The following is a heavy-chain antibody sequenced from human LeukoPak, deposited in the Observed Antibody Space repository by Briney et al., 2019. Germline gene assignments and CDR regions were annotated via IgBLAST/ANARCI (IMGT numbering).Heavy chain of an antibody. Sequence: SETLSLTCTVSGGSVNSNSYYWGWIRQPPGKGLEWIGSIYYSGSTYFNPSLKSRVTISVDTSKNQFSLKLSSVTAADTTVYYCARHLLRGSLPYYYYMDVWGKGTTVTVSS. J-gene: IGHJ6*03. D-gene: IGHD4-23*01. CDR2: IYYSGST. V-gene: IGHV4-39*01. CDR3: ARHLLRGSLPYYYYMDV. CDR1: GGSVNSNSYY.